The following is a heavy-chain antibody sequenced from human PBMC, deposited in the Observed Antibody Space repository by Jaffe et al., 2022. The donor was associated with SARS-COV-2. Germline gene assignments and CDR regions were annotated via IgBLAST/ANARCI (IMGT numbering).Heavy chain of an antibody. CDR2: INQDGSAR. Sequence: QLVESGGGLVQPGGSLRLSCVASEFSFSSSWLTWVRQPPGKGLEWVANINQDGSARSYLDSVKGRFTISRDNAKNSLYLQMNSLRAEDTAVYFCARGHYGMDVWGKGTTVIVSS. V-gene: IGHV3-7*01. J-gene: IGHJ6*04. CDR1: EFSFSSSW. CDR3: ARGHYGMDV.